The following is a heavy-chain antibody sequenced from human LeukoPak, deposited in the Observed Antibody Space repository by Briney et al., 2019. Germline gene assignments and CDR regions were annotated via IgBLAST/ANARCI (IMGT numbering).Heavy chain of an antibody. J-gene: IGHJ4*02. CDR2: ISGSGGNT. CDR1: GFTFRSYA. CDR3: AKEKRDYEILTGSGGVDY. Sequence: GGSLRLSCVASGFTFRSYAMTWVRQAPGKGLEWVSGISGSGGNTYYADSVKGRFTISRDNSKNTLYLQMNSLRAEDTAVYYCAKEKRDYEILTGSGGVDYWGQGTLVTVSS. V-gene: IGHV3-23*01. D-gene: IGHD3-9*01.